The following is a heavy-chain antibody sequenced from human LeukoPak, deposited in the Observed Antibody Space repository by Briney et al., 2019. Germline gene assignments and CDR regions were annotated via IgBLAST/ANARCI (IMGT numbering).Heavy chain of an antibody. Sequence: GESLKISCKGSGYSFTSYWIGWVRQMPGKGLEWMGIIWPGDSDTRGSPYFQGHVTISADKSIRTVYLQWSSLKASDTAIYYCVKQGGAYYGRDDYGFDIWGQGTMVTVSS. CDR3: VKQGGAYYGRDDYGFDI. V-gene: IGHV5-51*01. J-gene: IGHJ3*02. CDR1: GYSFTSYW. D-gene: IGHD3-16*01. CDR2: IWPGDSDT.